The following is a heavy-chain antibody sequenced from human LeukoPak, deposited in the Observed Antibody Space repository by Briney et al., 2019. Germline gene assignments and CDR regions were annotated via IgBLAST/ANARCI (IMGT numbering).Heavy chain of an antibody. J-gene: IGHJ4*02. CDR1: GYTFTSYG. CDR2: ISAYNGNT. D-gene: IGHD2-8*01. CDR3: ARETRSMVMFDY. Sequence: ASVKVSCKASGYTFTSYGISWVRRAPGQGLEWMGWISAYNGNTNYAQKLQGRVTMTTDTSTSTAYMELRSLRSDDTAVYYCARETRSMVMFDYWGQGTLVTVSS. V-gene: IGHV1-18*01.